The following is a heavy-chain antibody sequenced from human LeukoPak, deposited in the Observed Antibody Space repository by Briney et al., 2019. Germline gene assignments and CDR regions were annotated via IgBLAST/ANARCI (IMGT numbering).Heavy chain of an antibody. CDR1: GYTFASYG. V-gene: IGHV1-18*01. CDR2: ISAYNGNT. CDR3: VGDSSGYYI. Sequence: ASVKVSCKASGYTFASYGISWVRQAPGQGLEWMGWISAYNGNTNYAQKLQGRVTMTTDTSTSTAYMGLRSLRSDDTAVYYCVGDSSGYYIWGQGTMVTVSS. D-gene: IGHD3-22*01. J-gene: IGHJ3*02.